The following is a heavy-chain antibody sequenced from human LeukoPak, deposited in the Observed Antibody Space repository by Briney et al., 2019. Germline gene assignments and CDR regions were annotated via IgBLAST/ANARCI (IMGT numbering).Heavy chain of an antibody. V-gene: IGHV4-31*03. Sequence: SETLSLTCTVSGGSISSGNYYWAWIRQHPGKGLEWIGYIYYSGTTFYNPSLKSRVTISIDTSKNQFSLKLTSVTAADTAVYYCARADYYGSSAYPYWGQGTLVTVSS. CDR1: GGSISSGNYY. D-gene: IGHD3-22*01. CDR2: IYYSGTT. J-gene: IGHJ4*02. CDR3: ARADYYGSSAYPY.